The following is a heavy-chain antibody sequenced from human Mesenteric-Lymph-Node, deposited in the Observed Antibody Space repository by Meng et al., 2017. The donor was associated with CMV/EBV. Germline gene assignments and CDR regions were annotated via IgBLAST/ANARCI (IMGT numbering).Heavy chain of an antibody. J-gene: IGHJ6*02. V-gene: IGHV1-18*04. CDR1: GYTFTGYY. D-gene: IGHD3-22*01. CDR3: ARDVFSSGYYSYYYYGMDV. Sequence: ASVKVSCKASGYTFTGYYIHWLRQAPGQGLEWMGWISLYNGNTNYAQKLQGRVTMTTDTSTCTAYMELRSLRSDDTAVYYCARDVFSSGYYSYYYYGMDVWGQGTTVTVSS. CDR2: ISLYNGNT.